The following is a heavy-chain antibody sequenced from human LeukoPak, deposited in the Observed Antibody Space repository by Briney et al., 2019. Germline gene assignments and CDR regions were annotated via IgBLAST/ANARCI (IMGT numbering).Heavy chain of an antibody. D-gene: IGHD3-16*01. J-gene: IGHJ6*02. CDR1: GGSISSGDYY. Sequence: SETLSLTCTVSGGSISSGDYYWSWIRQPPGKGLEWIGYIYYSGSTYYNPSLKSRVTISVDTSKNQFSLKLSSVTAADTAVYYCARGHRLNYYGMDVWGQGTTVTVSS. CDR2: IYYSGST. CDR3: ARGHRLNYYGMDV. V-gene: IGHV4-30-4*02.